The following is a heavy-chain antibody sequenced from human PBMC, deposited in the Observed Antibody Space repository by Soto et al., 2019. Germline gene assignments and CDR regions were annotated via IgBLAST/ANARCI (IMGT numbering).Heavy chain of an antibody. V-gene: IGHV3-30*18. CDR3: AKDHEDIVLMVYNFDY. CDR1: GFTFSSYG. Sequence: GGSLRLSCAASGFTFSSYGMHWVRQAPGKGLEWVAVISYDGSNKYYADSVKGRFTISRDNSKNTLYLQMNSLRAEDTAVYYCAKDHEDIVLMVYNFDYWGQGTLVTVSS. J-gene: IGHJ4*02. CDR2: ISYDGSNK. D-gene: IGHD2-8*01.